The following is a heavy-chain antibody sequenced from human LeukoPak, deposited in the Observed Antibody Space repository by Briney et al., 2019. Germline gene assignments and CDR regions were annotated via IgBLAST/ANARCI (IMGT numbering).Heavy chain of an antibody. CDR2: ISWNSGSI. J-gene: IGHJ4*02. V-gene: IGHV3-9*01. Sequence: SLRLSCAASGFTFDDYAMHWVRQAPGKGLEWVSGISWNSGSIGYADSVKGRFTISRDNAKNSLYLQMNSLRAEDTALYYCASLTFGGVSDYWGQGTLVTVSS. D-gene: IGHD3-16*01. CDR3: ASLTFGGVSDY. CDR1: GFTFDDYA.